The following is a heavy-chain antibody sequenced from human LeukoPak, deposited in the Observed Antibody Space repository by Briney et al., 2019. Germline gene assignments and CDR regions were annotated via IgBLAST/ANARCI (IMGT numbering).Heavy chain of an antibody. Sequence: PGGSLRLSCAASGFTFSSYWMSWVRQAPGKGLEWVAVISYDGSNKYYADSVKGRFTISRDNSKNTLYLQMNSLRAEDTAVYYCAKDLSSVATGGSNYWGQGTLVTVSS. CDR2: ISYDGSNK. CDR1: GFTFSSYW. D-gene: IGHD5-12*01. V-gene: IGHV3-30*18. J-gene: IGHJ4*02. CDR3: AKDLSSVATGGSNY.